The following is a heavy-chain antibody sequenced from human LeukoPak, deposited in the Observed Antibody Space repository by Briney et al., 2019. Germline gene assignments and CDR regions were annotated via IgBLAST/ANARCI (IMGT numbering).Heavy chain of an antibody. D-gene: IGHD6-6*01. CDR2: IGSSGGHT. Sequence: GGSLRLSCAASAFTFSDSYMSWIRQAPGKGLEWVSYIGSSGGHTNYADSVKGRFTISRDNAKKSLFLQLNSLRAEDTAVYYCARDRSIASDYWGQGTLVTVSS. J-gene: IGHJ4*02. CDR1: AFTFSDSY. CDR3: ARDRSIASDY. V-gene: IGHV3-11*06.